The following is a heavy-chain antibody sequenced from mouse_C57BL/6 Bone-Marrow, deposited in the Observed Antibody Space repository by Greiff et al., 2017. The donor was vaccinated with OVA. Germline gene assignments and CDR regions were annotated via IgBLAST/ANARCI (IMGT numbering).Heavy chain of an antibody. V-gene: IGHV1-82*01. Sequence: QVQLQQSGPELVKPGASVKISCKASGYAFSSSWMNWVKQRPGKGLEWIGRIYPGDGDTNYNGKFKGKAKLTADKSSSTAYMQLSSLTSEDSAVYFCARRAYGYDAWFAYWGQGTLVTVSA. CDR1: GYAFSSSW. J-gene: IGHJ3*01. CDR2: IYPGDGDT. CDR3: ARRAYGYDAWFAY. D-gene: IGHD2-2*01.